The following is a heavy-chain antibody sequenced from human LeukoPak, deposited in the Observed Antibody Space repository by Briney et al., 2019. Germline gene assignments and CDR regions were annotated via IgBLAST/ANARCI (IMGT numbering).Heavy chain of an antibody. J-gene: IGHJ3*02. Sequence: SETLSLTCTVSGGSISSYYWSWIRQPPGKGLEWIGYIYYSGSTNYNPSLESRVTISVDTSKNQFSLKLSSVTAADTAVYYCARQDYYGSVDAFDIWGQGTMVTVSS. CDR1: GGSISSYY. V-gene: IGHV4-59*08. D-gene: IGHD3-10*01. CDR2: IYYSGST. CDR3: ARQDYYGSVDAFDI.